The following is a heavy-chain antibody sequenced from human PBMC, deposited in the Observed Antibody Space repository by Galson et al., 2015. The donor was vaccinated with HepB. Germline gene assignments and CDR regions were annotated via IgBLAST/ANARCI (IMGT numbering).Heavy chain of an antibody. CDR2: IYYSGST. Sequence: ETLSLTSTVSGGSISSYYWSWIRQPPGKGLEGIGYIYYSGSTNYNPSLKSRVTISVDTSKNQFSLKLSSVTAADTAVYYCARSEMGLEPNLNCDFWSSTTDYGMDVWGQGTTVTVSS. CDR1: GGSISSYY. J-gene: IGHJ6*02. CDR3: ARSEMGLEPNLNCDFWSSTTDYGMDV. V-gene: IGHV4-59*01. D-gene: IGHD3-3*01.